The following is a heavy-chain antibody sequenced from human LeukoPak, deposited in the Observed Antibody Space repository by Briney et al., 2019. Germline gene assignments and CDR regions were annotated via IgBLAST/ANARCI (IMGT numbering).Heavy chain of an antibody. CDR3: ARPGGRAFYGSGSYYFDY. CDR1: GGSISSYY. J-gene: IGHJ4*02. CDR2: INHSGST. D-gene: IGHD3-10*01. V-gene: IGHV4-34*01. Sequence: SETLSLTCTVSGGSISSYYWNWIRQPPGKGLEWIGEINHSGSTNYNPSLKSRVTISVDTSKNQFSLKLSSVTAADTAVYYCARPGGRAFYGSGSYYFDYWGQGTLVTVSS.